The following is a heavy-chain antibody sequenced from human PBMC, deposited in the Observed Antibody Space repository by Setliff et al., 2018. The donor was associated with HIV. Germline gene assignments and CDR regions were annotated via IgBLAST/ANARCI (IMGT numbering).Heavy chain of an antibody. D-gene: IGHD3-9*01. CDR3: VGHYYDPLTGYYVWFFDV. J-gene: IGHJ2*01. Sequence: PGGSLRLSCAASGFTFSSYAMSWVRQSPRKGLEWLARIKSKSDGGTTSYAAPVKDRFTISRDDSRNTLYLQMNSMKSDDTATYYCVGHYYDPLTGYYVWFFDVWGRGTLVTVSS. CDR1: GFTFSSYA. V-gene: IGHV3-15*05. CDR2: IKSKSDGGTT.